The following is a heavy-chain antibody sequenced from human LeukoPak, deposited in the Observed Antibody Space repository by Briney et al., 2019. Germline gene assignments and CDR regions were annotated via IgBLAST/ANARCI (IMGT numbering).Heavy chain of an antibody. D-gene: IGHD3-3*01. CDR1: GIIFSTYA. Sequence: GGSLRLSCEFSGIIFSTYAMNWVLQAPGKGLEWISYISGSSSGSTSITQYAYSVKGRFTISRDNAKNSLHLQMDSLSADDTAVYYCARDFWSGYYTEDWGQGALVIVSS. V-gene: IGHV3-48*04. CDR3: ARDFWSGYYTED. CDR2: ISGSSSGSTSIT. J-gene: IGHJ4*02.